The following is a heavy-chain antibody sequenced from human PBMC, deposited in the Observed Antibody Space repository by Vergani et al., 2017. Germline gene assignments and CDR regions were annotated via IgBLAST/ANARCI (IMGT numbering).Heavy chain of an antibody. CDR1: GYTFTGYY. J-gene: IGHJ6*02. CDR2: INPNSGGT. Sequence: QVQLVQSGAEVKKPGASVKVSCKASGYTFTGYYMHWVRQAPGQGLDWMGWINPNSGGTNYAQKFQGRVTITRDTSISPAYMALSRLRSDDTAVYYCARDGCSRPGGSGSRLYYYYYGMDVWGQGTTVTVSS. CDR3: ARDGCSRPGGSGSRLYYYYYGMDV. V-gene: IGHV1-2*02. D-gene: IGHD3-10*01.